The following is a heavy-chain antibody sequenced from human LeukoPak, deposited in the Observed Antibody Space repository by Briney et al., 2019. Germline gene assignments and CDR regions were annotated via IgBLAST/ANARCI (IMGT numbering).Heavy chain of an antibody. CDR1: GFTFSSSA. J-gene: IGHJ4*02. CDR3: VRGSDYGGPHY. V-gene: IGHV3-23*01. Sequence: GGSLRLSCAASGFTFSSSAMSWVRQAPGKGLEWVSAISNNGGYTYYADSVQGRFTISRDNGKNTLFLQMNSLRAEDAAVYYCVRGSDYGGPHYWGQGTLVTVSS. CDR2: ISNNGGYT. D-gene: IGHD4-23*01.